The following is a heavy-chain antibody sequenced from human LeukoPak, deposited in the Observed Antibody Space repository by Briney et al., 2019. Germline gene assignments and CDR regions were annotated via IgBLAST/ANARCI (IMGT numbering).Heavy chain of an antibody. J-gene: IGHJ3*02. CDR1: GFTFDDYG. D-gene: IGHD3-22*01. Sequence: GGSLRLSCAASGFTFDDYGMSWVRQAPGKGLEWVSGINWNGGSTGYVDSVKGRFTISRDNAKNSLYLQMNSLRAEDTALYYCARAYDSSGNLQGHAFDIWGQGTMVTVSS. CDR3: ARAYDSSGNLQGHAFDI. V-gene: IGHV3-20*04. CDR2: INWNGGST.